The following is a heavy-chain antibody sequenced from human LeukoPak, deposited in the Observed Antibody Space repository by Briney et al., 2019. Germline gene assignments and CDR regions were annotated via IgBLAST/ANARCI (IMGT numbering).Heavy chain of an antibody. CDR3: ARRDGGSPFDY. CDR2: IYYDGTT. Sequence: PSETLSLTCTVSGGSINTYYWSWIRQPPGMGLEWIGYIYYDGTTDYNPSLKGRVTISVDTSKNQFSLKLSSVTAADTAVYYCARRDGGSPFDYWGQGTLVTVSS. J-gene: IGHJ4*02. V-gene: IGHV4-59*01. D-gene: IGHD2-15*01. CDR1: GGSINTYY.